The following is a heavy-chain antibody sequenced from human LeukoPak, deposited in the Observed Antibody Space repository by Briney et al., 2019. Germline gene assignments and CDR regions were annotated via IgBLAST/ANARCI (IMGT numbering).Heavy chain of an antibody. V-gene: IGHV3-53*01. Sequence: PGGSLRLSCAASGFTVSSNYMSWVRQAPGKGLEWVSVIYSGGSTYYADSVKGRFTISRDNSKNTLYLQMNSLRAEDTAVYYCARGRPDYDFWSGYPRAFDYWGQGTLVTVSS. CDR2: IYSGGST. D-gene: IGHD3-3*01. CDR3: ARGRPDYDFWSGYPRAFDY. CDR1: GFTVSSNY. J-gene: IGHJ4*02.